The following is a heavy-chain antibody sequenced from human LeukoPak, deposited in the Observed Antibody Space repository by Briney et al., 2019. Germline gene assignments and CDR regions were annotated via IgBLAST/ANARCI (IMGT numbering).Heavy chain of an antibody. CDR2: INHSGST. V-gene: IGHV4-34*01. D-gene: IGHD3-10*01. CDR3: ARLSITMVRGVSNWFDP. J-gene: IGHJ5*02. Sequence: KPSETLSLTCAVYGGSFSGYYWSWIRQPPGKGLEWIGEINHSGSTNYNPSLKSRVTISVDTSKNQFSLKLSCVTAADTAVYYCARLSITMVRGVSNWFDPWGQGTLVTVSS. CDR1: GGSFSGYY.